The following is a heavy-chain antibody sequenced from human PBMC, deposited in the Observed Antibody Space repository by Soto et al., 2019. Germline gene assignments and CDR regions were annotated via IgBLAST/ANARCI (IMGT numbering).Heavy chain of an antibody. Sequence: QVQLQQWGAGLLKPSETLSLTCAVYGGSFSGYYWSWIRQPPGKGLEWIGEINHSGSTNYNPSLKSRVTISVDTSKNQFSLKLSSVTAADTAVYYCARARILGYCSGGSCYSEKPNTVRYYYYGMDVWGQGTTVTVSS. J-gene: IGHJ6*02. CDR3: ARARILGYCSGGSCYSEKPNTVRYYYYGMDV. CDR1: GGSFSGYY. D-gene: IGHD2-15*01. CDR2: INHSGST. V-gene: IGHV4-34*01.